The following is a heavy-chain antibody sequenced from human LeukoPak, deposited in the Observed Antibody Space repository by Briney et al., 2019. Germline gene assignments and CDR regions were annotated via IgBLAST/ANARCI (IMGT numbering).Heavy chain of an antibody. D-gene: IGHD4-17*01. J-gene: IGHJ4*02. V-gene: IGHV3-23*01. CDR2: ISGSGST. CDR1: GFTFSNYA. Sequence: GGSLRLSCAASGFTFSNYAMSWVRQAPGKGLEWVSVISGSGSTHYAASVKGRFSNCRDKSKKMLYLQMNSLRAEGTALYYCATVPTTWGQGTLVTVSS. CDR3: ATVPTT.